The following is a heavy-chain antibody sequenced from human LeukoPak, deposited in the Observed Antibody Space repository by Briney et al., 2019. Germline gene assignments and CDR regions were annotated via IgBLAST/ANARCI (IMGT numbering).Heavy chain of an antibody. Sequence: GGSLRLSCAASGFSFSDYGMHWVRQAPGKGLEWVAVISYDGSNKYYADSVKGRFTISRDNSKNTLYLQMNSLRAEDTAVYYCAKGSYGSGSYYFSSPEYFQHWGQGTLVTVSS. CDR1: GFSFSDYG. J-gene: IGHJ1*01. CDR2: ISYDGSNK. D-gene: IGHD3-10*01. CDR3: AKGSYGSGSYYFSSPEYFQH. V-gene: IGHV3-30*18.